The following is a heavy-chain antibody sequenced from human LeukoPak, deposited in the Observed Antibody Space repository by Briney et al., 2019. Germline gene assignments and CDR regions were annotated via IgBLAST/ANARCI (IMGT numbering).Heavy chain of an antibody. J-gene: IGHJ4*02. Sequence: GGSLRLSCVAAGFTYSSYGMRWVRQAPGKGLEWVAFIRYDGSNKYYADSVKGRFTISRYNSKNTLYLQMNSLRAEDTAVYYCAKDYDDSSGYPYFDYWGQGSLVTVSS. V-gene: IGHV3-30*02. CDR2: IRYDGSNK. D-gene: IGHD3-22*01. CDR3: AKDYDDSSGYPYFDY. CDR1: GFTYSSYG.